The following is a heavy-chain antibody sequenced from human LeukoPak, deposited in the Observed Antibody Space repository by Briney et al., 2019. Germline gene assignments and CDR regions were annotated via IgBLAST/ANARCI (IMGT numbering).Heavy chain of an antibody. V-gene: IGHV4-39*07. CDR3: ARDNGVISSSWYKGLWFDP. CDR1: GGSISSSSYY. Sequence: SETLSLTCTVSGGSISSSSYYWGWIRQPPGKGLEWIGSIYYSGSTYYNPSLKSRVTISVDTSKNQFSLKLSSVTAADTAVYYCARDNGVISSSWYKGLWFDPWGQGTLVTVSS. D-gene: IGHD6-13*01. J-gene: IGHJ5*02. CDR2: IYYSGST.